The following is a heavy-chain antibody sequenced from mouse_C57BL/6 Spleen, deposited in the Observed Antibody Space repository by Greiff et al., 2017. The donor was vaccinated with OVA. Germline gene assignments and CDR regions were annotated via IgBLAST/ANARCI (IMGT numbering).Heavy chain of an antibody. CDR2: IDPEDGET. J-gene: IGHJ3*01. CDR1: GFNIKDYY. Sequence: VQLQQSGAELVKPGASVKLSCTASGFNIKDYYMHWVKQRTEQGLEWIGRIDPEDGETKYAPKFPGKATITADTSSNTAYLQLSSLTSEDTAVYYCVSTMAFAYRGQGTLVTVSA. CDR3: VSTMAFAY. D-gene: IGHD2-1*01. V-gene: IGHV14-2*01.